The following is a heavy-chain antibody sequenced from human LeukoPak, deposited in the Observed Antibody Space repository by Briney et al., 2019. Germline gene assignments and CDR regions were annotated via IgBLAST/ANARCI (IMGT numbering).Heavy chain of an antibody. V-gene: IGHV4-4*09. Sequence: SETLSLTCIVSGGSISSYYWSWIRQPPGKGLEWIGYIYTSGSTNYNPSLKSRVTISVDTSKNQFSLKLSSVTSADTAVYYCARQLVHGEMAKVIGSWFDPWGQGTLVTVSS. CDR2: IYTSGST. CDR1: GGSISSYY. CDR3: ARQLVHGEMAKVIGSWFDP. D-gene: IGHD5-24*01. J-gene: IGHJ5*02.